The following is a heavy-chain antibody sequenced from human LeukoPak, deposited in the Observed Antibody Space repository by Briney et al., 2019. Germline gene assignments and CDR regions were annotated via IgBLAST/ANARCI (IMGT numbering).Heavy chain of an antibody. CDR2: INHSGST. Sequence: PSETLSLTCAVYGGSFSGYYWSWIRQPPGKGLEWIGEINHSGSTNYNPSLKSRVTISVDTSKNQFSLKLSSVTAADTAVYYCARTVKGVVVVAATKYYYYYMDVWGKGTTVTVSS. D-gene: IGHD2-15*01. V-gene: IGHV4-34*01. CDR1: GGSFSGYY. CDR3: ARTVKGVVVVAATKYYYYYMDV. J-gene: IGHJ6*03.